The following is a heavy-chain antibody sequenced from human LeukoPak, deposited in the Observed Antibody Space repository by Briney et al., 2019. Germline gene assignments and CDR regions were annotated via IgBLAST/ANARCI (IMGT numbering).Heavy chain of an antibody. V-gene: IGHV3-23*01. CDR3: AKWGDYDILTSYYVPDY. J-gene: IGHJ4*02. CDR1: GFTFTNYA. Sequence: PGGSLRLSCVASGFTFTNYAMSWVRQAPGKGLEWVSAITGSDGTSHYADSVKGRFTISRDNSKNTLYLQVNSLRAEDTAVYYCAKWGDYDILTSYYVPDYWGQGALVTVSS. D-gene: IGHD3-9*01. CDR2: ITGSDGTS.